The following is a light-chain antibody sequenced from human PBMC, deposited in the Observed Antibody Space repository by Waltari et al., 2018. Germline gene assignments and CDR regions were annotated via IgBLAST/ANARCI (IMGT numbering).Light chain of an antibody. CDR2: DAS. J-gene: IGKJ4*01. CDR1: QSVRIK. CDR3: HQSGGSGRA. V-gene: IGKV3-15*01. Sequence: EIVMTQSPANLSVSPGESATPSCRSSQSVRIKLAWYQQKPGQAPRLLISDASTRATVIPPRFSGSGSGTDFTLTISRLEPEDVAVYYCHQSGGSGRAFGGGTKVEIK.